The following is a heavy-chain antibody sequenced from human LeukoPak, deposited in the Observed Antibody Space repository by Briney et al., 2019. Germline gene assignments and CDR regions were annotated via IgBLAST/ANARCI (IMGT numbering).Heavy chain of an antibody. V-gene: IGHV4-59*01. D-gene: IGHD5-12*01. CDR1: GGSISSYY. J-gene: IGHJ4*02. Sequence: KPSETLSLTCTVSGGSISSYYWSCIRQPPGKGLEWIGYIYYSGSTNYNPSLKSRVTISVDTSKNQFSLKLSSVTAADTAVYYCARDANRGYSGYDGGYFGYWGQGTLVTVSS. CDR2: IYYSGST. CDR3: ARDANRGYSGYDGGYFGY.